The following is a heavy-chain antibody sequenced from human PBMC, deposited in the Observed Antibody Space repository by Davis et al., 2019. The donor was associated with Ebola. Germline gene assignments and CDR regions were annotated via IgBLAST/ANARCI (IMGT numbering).Heavy chain of an antibody. J-gene: IGHJ4*02. CDR3: AKGRSGETVD. D-gene: IGHD4-23*01. V-gene: IGHV3-23*01. CDR1: GFTFSSYA. Sequence: EPLKIPCAASGFTFSSYAMSCVRQAPGKGPEWVSAISGSGGSTYYADSVKGRFTISRENSKNTLYLQMNSLRDEDTAVNYCAKGRSGETVDWGQGTLVIVSS. CDR2: ISGSGGST.